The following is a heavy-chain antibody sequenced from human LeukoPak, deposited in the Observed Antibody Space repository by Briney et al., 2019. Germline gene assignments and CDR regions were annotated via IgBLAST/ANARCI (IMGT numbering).Heavy chain of an antibody. Sequence: ASVKVSCKASGYTFTSYGISWVRQAPGQGLEWMGWISAYNGNTNYAQKLQGRVTMTTDTSTSTAYMELRSLRSDDTAVYYCARGSFDDYGGVYFDYWGQGTLVTVSS. D-gene: IGHD4-23*01. J-gene: IGHJ4*02. CDR2: ISAYNGNT. CDR3: ARGSFDDYGGVYFDY. CDR1: GYTFTSYG. V-gene: IGHV1-18*01.